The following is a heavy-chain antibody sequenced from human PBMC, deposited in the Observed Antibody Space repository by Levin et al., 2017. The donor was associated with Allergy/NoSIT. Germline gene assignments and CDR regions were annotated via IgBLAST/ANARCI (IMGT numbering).Heavy chain of an antibody. J-gene: IGHJ6*02. CDR2: LYSGGST. CDR1: GFTVSSKY. D-gene: IGHD6-6*01. V-gene: IGHV3-66*01. Sequence: SCAASGFTVSSKYMTWVRQAPGKGLEWVSVLYSGGSTYYADSVKGRFTISRDNSKNTLYLQMNSLRAEDTAVYYCAREGGIAARPYYYGMDVWGQGTTVTVSS. CDR3: AREGGIAARPYYYGMDV.